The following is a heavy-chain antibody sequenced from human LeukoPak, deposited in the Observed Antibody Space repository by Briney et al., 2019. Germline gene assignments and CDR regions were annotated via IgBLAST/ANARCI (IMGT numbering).Heavy chain of an antibody. CDR1: GGSIHSY. CDR3: ARDSHEYYGSGNYYSDAFDI. V-gene: IGHV4-4*07. CDR2: ISGSGTI. Sequence: PSETLSLTCTVSGGSIHSYWSWIRQPAGKGLEWIGRISGSGTITYNPALQSRLTISIDTSKNQFSLKLMSVTAADTAVYYCARDSHEYYGSGNYYSDAFDIWGQGTRVTVSS. J-gene: IGHJ3*02. D-gene: IGHD3-10*01.